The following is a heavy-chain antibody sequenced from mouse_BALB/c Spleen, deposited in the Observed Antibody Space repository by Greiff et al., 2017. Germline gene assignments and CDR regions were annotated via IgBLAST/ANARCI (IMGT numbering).Heavy chain of an antibody. J-gene: IGHJ3*01. Sequence: VQLQESGPGLVAPSQSLSITCTVSGFSLTSYGVHWVRQPPGKGLEWLGVIWAGGSTNYNSALMSRLSISKDNSKSQVFLKMNSLQTDDTAMYYCATFTTAKVAYWGQGTLVTVSA. CDR1: GFSLTSYG. D-gene: IGHD1-2*01. CDR3: ATFTTAKVAY. CDR2: IWAGGST. V-gene: IGHV2-9*02.